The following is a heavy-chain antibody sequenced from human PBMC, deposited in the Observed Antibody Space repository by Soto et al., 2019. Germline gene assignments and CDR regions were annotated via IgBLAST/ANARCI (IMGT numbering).Heavy chain of an antibody. J-gene: IGHJ4*02. CDR1: GFTFSGYW. D-gene: IGHD6-13*01. CDR3: ARAPYINAWYRFDL. V-gene: IGHV3-7*03. CDR2: IKHDGSVK. Sequence: GGSLRLSCEASGFTFSGYWMSWVRQAPGKGLEWVADIKHDGSVKFYVDSVKGRFTISRDNAKKLLYLQMNGLRAEDTALYYCARAPYINAWYRFDLWGQGTLVTVSS.